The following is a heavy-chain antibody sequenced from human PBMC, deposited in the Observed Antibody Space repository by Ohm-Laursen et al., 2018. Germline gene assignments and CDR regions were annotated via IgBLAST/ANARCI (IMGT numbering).Heavy chain of an antibody. CDR1: GFTFDDYA. J-gene: IGHJ4*02. CDR3: AKGPFIAVAGSNYFFDY. CDR2: ISWNSGSI. Sequence: SLRLSCAASGFTFDDYAMHWVRQAPGKGLEWVSGISWNSGSIGYADSVKGRFTISRDNSKNTLDLQMNSLRAEDTAVYYCAKGPFIAVAGSNYFFDYWGQGTLVTVSS. D-gene: IGHD6-19*01. V-gene: IGHV3-9*01.